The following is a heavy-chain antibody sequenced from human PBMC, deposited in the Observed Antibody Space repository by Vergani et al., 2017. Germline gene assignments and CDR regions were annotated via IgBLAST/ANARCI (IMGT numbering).Heavy chain of an antibody. Sequence: QVQLVESGGGVVQPGRSLRLSCAASGFTFSSYGMHWVRQAPGKGLEWMGRIIPILGIANYAQKFQGRVTITADKSTSTAYMELSSLRSEDTAVYYCARDLGYCSGGSCSYWGQGTLVTVSS. V-gene: IGHV1-69*09. D-gene: IGHD2-15*01. CDR2: IIPILGIA. CDR1: GFTFSSYG. CDR3: ARDLGYCSGGSCSY. J-gene: IGHJ4*02.